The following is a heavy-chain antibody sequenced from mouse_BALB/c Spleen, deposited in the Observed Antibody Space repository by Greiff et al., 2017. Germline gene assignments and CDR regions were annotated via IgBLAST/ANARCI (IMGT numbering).Heavy chain of an antibody. V-gene: IGHV5-6-3*01. D-gene: IGHD2-1*01. CDR1: GFTFSSYG. J-gene: IGHJ4*01. CDR2: INSNGGST. CDR3: ARYGNYPYYYAMDY. Sequence: EVHLVESGGGLVQPGGSLKLSCAASGFTFSSYGMSWVRQTPDKRLELVATINSNGGSTYYPDSVKGRFTISRDNAKNTLYLQMSSLKSEDTAMYYCARYGNYPYYYAMDYWGQGTSVTVSS.